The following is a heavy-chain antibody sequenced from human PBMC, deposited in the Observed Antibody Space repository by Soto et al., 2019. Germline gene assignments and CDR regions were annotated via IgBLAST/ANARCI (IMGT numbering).Heavy chain of an antibody. Sequence: QVQLVQSGAEVKKPGSSGKVSCKASGGTFSSYTISWVRQAPGQGLEWMGRIIPILGIANYAQKFQGRVTITADKSTSTAYMELSSLRSEDTAVYYCAGGNSSSSKPAAFDIWGQGTMVTVSS. V-gene: IGHV1-69*02. CDR2: IIPILGIA. D-gene: IGHD6-13*01. CDR1: GGTFSSYT. CDR3: AGGNSSSSKPAAFDI. J-gene: IGHJ3*02.